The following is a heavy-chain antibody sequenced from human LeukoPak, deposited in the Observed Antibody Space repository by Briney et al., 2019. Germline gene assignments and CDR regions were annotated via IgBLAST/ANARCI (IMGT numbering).Heavy chain of an antibody. V-gene: IGHV5-51*01. D-gene: IGHD1-26*01. Sequence: GESLKISCEVSGHRFTNHWIGWVRQMPGKGLEWMGIINLGDSDTKYSPSFQGQVTISLDKSISTAYLQWRSLKASDTAMYYCARRPYSGSPNWVDTWHHETMVTISS. J-gene: IGHJ5*01. CDR1: GHRFTNHW. CDR3: ARRPYSGSPNWVDT. CDR2: INLGDSDT.